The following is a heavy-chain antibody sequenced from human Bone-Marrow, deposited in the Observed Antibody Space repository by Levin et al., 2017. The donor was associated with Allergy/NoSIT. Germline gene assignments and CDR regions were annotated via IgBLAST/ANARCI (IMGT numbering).Heavy chain of an antibody. Sequence: GESLKISCKASGYTFTAYYIHWVRQAPGQGLEWMGRINPNNAETNSAQKFQGCVTMTRDMSITTTYMELSRLRSDDTAVYCCARANGGYDFFDLWGQGTPVTVSS. CDR3: ARANGGYDFFDL. D-gene: IGHD5-12*01. J-gene: IGHJ4*02. CDR1: GYTFTAYY. V-gene: IGHV1-2*04. CDR2: INPNNAET.